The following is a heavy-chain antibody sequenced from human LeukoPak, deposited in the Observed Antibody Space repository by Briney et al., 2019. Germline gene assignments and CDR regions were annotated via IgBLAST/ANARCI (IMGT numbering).Heavy chain of an antibody. Sequence: SETLSLTCAVSGGSISSGGYSWSWIRQPPGKGLEWIGYIYHSGSTYYKPSLKSRVTISVDRSKNQFSLKLSSVTAADTAVYYCARGGRYCSGGSCYSGNWFDPWGQGTLVTVSS. V-gene: IGHV4-30-2*01. CDR2: IYHSGST. CDR3: ARGGRYCSGGSCYSGNWFDP. CDR1: GGSISSGGYS. D-gene: IGHD2-15*01. J-gene: IGHJ5*02.